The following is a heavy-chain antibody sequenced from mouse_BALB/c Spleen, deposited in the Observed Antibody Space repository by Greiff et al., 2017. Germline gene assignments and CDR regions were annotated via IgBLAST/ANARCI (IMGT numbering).Heavy chain of an antibody. D-gene: IGHD1-1*01. CDR3: ARGSSYYFDY. J-gene: IGHJ2*01. CDR1: GFTFSSYA. CDR2: ISSGGST. V-gene: IGHV5-6-5*01. Sequence: DVHLVESGGGLVKPGGSLKLSCAASGFTFSSYAMSWVRQTPEKRLEWVASISSGGSTYYPDSVKGRFTISRDNARNILYLQMSSLRSEDTAMYYCARGSSYYFDYWGQGTTLTVSS.